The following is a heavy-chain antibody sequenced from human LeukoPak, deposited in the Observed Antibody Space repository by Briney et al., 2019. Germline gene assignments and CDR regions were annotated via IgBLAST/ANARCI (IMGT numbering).Heavy chain of an antibody. CDR2: IRYDGSNK. D-gene: IGHD3-10*01. V-gene: IGHV3-30*02. Sequence: GGSLRLSCAASGFTFSSYGMHWVRQAPGKGLEWVAFIRYDGSNKYYADSVKGRFTISRDNSKNTLYLQMNSLRAEDTAVYYCAKAGPMVRGVIIPPLGYWGKGTLVTVSS. CDR3: AKAGPMVRGVIIPPLGY. CDR1: GFTFSSYG. J-gene: IGHJ4*02.